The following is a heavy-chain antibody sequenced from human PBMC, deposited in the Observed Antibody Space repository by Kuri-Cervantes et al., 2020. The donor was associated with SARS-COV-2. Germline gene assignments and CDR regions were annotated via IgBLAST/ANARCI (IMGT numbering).Heavy chain of an antibody. J-gene: IGHJ4*02. Sequence: LRLSCAASGFTFSSYSMNWIRQPPGKGLEWIGYIYYSGSTYYNPSLKSRVTISVDTSKNQFSLKLSSVTAADTAVYYCARYYGDYVAFDYWGQGTLVTVSS. CDR1: GFTFSSYS. CDR2: IYYSGST. CDR3: ARYYGDYVAFDY. V-gene: IGHV4-30-4*08. D-gene: IGHD4-17*01.